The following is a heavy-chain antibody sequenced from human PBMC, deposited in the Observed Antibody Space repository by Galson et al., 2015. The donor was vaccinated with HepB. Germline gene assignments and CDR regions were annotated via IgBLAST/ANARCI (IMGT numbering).Heavy chain of an antibody. V-gene: IGHV3-30-3*01. Sequence: SLRLSCAASGFTFSDYSMHWVRQAPGKGLEWVAVISYDGSNKYYADSVKGRFTISRDNSKNTLYLQMNSLRAEDTAVYYCARGSLYCSSTSCYNWFDPWGQGTLVTVSS. CDR2: ISYDGSNK. CDR1: GFTFSDYS. J-gene: IGHJ5*02. CDR3: ARGSLYCSSTSCYNWFDP. D-gene: IGHD2-2*01.